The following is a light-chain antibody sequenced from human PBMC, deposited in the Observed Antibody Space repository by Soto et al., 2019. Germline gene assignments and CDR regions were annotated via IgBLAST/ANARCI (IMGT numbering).Light chain of an antibody. CDR1: SNDVGYYNY. V-gene: IGLV2-14*01. Sequence: QSVLSQPASVSGSPGQSITISCTGTSNDVGYYNYVSWYQQHPGQAPKLMISEVTTRPSGVSDRFSGSKSGNTASLTISRLQAEDEAHYYCSSYTSSSTWVFGGGTKVTVL. CDR2: EVT. CDR3: SSYTSSSTWV. J-gene: IGLJ3*02.